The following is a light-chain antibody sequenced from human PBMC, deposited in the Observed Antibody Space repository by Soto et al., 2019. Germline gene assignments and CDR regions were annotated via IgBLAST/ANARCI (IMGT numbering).Light chain of an antibody. CDR1: RGHSTYA. Sequence: QSVLTQSPSASASLGASVKLTCTLSRGHSTYAIAWQQQQPGKGPRYLMRVNSDGTHTKGDGIPDRFSGSSSGTERYLTISSLQSEDEADYYCQTWVTGSFVVFGGGTKLTVL. CDR3: QTWVTGSFVV. V-gene: IGLV4-69*01. J-gene: IGLJ2*01. CDR2: VNSDGTH.